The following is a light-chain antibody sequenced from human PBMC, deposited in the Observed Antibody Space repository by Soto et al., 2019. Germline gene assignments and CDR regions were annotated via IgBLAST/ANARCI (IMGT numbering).Light chain of an antibody. CDR2: GAS. CDR1: QSVGSSY. CDR3: QQYGSSPVYT. Sequence: DIVLTQSPGTLSLSPGERATLSCRASQSVGSSYLAWYQQKSGQAPSLLIYGASSRATGIPDRFSGSGSGTDFTLTISRLEPEDFAVYYCQQYGSSPVYTFGQGTRVEIK. V-gene: IGKV3-20*01. J-gene: IGKJ2*01.